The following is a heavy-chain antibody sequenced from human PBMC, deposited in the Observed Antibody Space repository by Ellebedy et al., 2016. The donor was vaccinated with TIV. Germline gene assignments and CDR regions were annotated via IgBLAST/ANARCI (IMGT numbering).Heavy chain of an antibody. D-gene: IGHD5-24*01. CDR2: INPSGGST. Sequence: AASVKVSCKASGYTFTRNYMHWVRQAPGQGLEWMGIINPSGGSTSYAQKVQGRVTMTRDTSTSTVYMELSSLRSEDTAVYYCARVMEMATTTYGMDVWGQGTTVTVSS. CDR1: GYTFTRNY. V-gene: IGHV1-46*04. CDR3: ARVMEMATTTYGMDV. J-gene: IGHJ6*02.